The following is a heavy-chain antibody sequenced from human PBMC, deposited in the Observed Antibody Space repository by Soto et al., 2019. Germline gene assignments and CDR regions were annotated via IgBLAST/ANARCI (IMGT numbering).Heavy chain of an antibody. CDR2: INPNSGGT. V-gene: IGHV1-2*02. J-gene: IGHJ4*02. CDR3: ASSPQSSGLSRFDY. CDR1: GYTFTGYY. D-gene: IGHD6-19*01. Sequence: ASVKVSCKASGYTFTGYYMHWARQAPGQGLEWMGWINPNSGGTNYAQKFQGRVTMTRDTSISTAYMELSRLRSDDTAVYYCASSPQSSGLSRFDYWGQGTLVTVSS.